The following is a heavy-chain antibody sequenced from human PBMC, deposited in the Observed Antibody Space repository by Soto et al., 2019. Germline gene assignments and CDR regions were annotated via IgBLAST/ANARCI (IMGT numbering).Heavy chain of an antibody. J-gene: IGHJ6*03. V-gene: IGHV3-33*01. CDR2: IWYDGSNK. D-gene: IGHD2-15*01. CDR1: GFTFSSYG. Sequence: HPGGSLRLSCAASGFTFSSYGMHWVRQAPGKGLEWVAVIWYDGSNKYYADSVKGRFTIPRDNSKNTLYLQMNSLRAEDTAVYYCARDRTEWWQVRRSYYYYMDVWGKGTTVTVSS. CDR3: ARDRTEWWQVRRSYYYYMDV.